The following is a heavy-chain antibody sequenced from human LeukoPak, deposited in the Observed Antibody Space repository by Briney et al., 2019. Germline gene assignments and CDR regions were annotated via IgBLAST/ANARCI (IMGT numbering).Heavy chain of an antibody. CDR2: ISGSGGST. J-gene: IGHJ6*02. CDR3: AKGFTPPDQIWSGYYYYYYYGMDV. CDR1: GFTFSSYA. V-gene: IGHV3-23*01. Sequence: GGSLRLSCAASGFTFSSYAMSWVRQAPGKGLEWVSAISGSGGSTYYADSVKGRFTISRDNSKNTLYLQMNSLRAEDTAVYYCAKGFTPPDQIWSGYYYYYYYGMDVWGQGTTVTVSS. D-gene: IGHD3-3*01.